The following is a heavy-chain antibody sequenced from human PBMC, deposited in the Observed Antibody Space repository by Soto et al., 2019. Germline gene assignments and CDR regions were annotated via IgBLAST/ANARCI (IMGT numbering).Heavy chain of an antibody. Sequence: PSETLSLTCAVYGGSFSDYYWNWIRQPPGKGLEWIGEINQSGSTNSNPSLKSRVTISIDSSKNQFSVKLTSVTAADTAVYYCARLPRGPNYGMDVWGKGTLVT. J-gene: IGHJ6*04. CDR1: GGSFSDYY. CDR3: ARLPRGPNYGMDV. V-gene: IGHV4-34*01. CDR2: INQSGST.